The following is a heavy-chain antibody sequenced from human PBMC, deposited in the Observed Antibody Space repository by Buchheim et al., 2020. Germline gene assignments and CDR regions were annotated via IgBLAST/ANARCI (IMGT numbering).Heavy chain of an antibody. J-gene: IGHJ6*02. CDR1: GFTFSSYA. V-gene: IGHV3-30-3*01. Sequence: QVQLVESGGGVVQPGRSLRLSCAASGFTFSSYAMHWVRQAPGKGLEWVAVISYDGSNKYYADSVKGRFTISRDNSKNTLYLQMNSLRAEDTAVYYCARDQANYYYYGMDVWGQGTT. CDR3: ARDQANYYYYGMDV. CDR2: ISYDGSNK.